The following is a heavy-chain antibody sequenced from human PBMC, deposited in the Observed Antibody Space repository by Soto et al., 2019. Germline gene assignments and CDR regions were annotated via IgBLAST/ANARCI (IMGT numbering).Heavy chain of an antibody. CDR2: IQMSGTT. J-gene: IGHJ5*02. V-gene: IGHV4-4*07. CDR3: AKDRSTMRWFDP. CDR1: GASVRSYH. Sequence: SETLSLTCAVSGASVRSYHWSWIRQAAGKGPEWIGRIQMSGTTNYNPSLKTRVTMSLDTSKNEVSLRMTSVTAADTAVYFCAKDRSTMRWFDPSGQGILVTVSS. D-gene: IGHD1-1*01.